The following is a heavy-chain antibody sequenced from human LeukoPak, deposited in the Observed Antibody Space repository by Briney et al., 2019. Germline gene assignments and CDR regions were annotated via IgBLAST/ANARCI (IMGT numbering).Heavy chain of an antibody. Sequence: GGSLRLSCAASEFTFSTYWMSWVRQAPGKGLEWVADIKQDGSEKYYVDSVKGRFTISRQNAKNSLFLQMNSLRAEDTAVYYCARHRSGGSQDDAFDIWGQGTMVTVSS. CDR2: IKQDGSEK. CDR1: EFTFSTYW. D-gene: IGHD2-15*01. V-gene: IGHV3-7*01. J-gene: IGHJ3*02. CDR3: ARHRSGGSQDDAFDI.